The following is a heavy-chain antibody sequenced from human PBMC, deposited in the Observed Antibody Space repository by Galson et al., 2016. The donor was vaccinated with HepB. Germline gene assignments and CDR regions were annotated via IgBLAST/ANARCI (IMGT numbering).Heavy chain of an antibody. CDR1: GDTFSSYA. J-gene: IGHJ1*01. CDR3: ARASSRDSSSWYGAEYFQH. CDR2: INPNGGST. V-gene: IGHV1-46*01. Sequence: SVKVSCKASGDTFSSYAISWVRQAPGQGLEWMGIINPNGGSTSYSQKFQGRVTMTRDTSTSTVYMELSSLRSEDTAVYYCARASSRDSSSWYGAEYFQHWGQGTLVTVSS. D-gene: IGHD6-13*01.